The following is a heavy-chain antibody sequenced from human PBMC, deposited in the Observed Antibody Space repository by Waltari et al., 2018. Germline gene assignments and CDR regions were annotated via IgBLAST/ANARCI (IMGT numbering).Heavy chain of an antibody. CDR3: ARHGIRLGLYYFDY. CDR1: GFVFRSFD. D-gene: IGHD3-9*01. Sequence: EVKLVESGGGLVQPGGSLRLSCEASGFVFRSFDMNWVRQAPGKGCEWIAHVRNSGSTIYYADSVKGRFSIARDNAKESLFLQMNSLRAEDTAVYYCARHGIRLGLYYFDYWGQGALVTVSS. J-gene: IGHJ4*02. CDR2: VRNSGSTI. V-gene: IGHV3-48*03.